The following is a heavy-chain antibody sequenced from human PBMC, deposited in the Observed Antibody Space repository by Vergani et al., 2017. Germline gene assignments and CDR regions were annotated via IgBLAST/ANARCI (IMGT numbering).Heavy chain of an antibody. CDR3: TTEPRYLGDGSCYWLKDPHFYGMDG. CDR1: GFSFRNAW. J-gene: IGHJ6*02. D-gene: IGHD3-10*01. CDR2: IKSTFDRGTT. V-gene: IGHV3-15*07. Sequence: EVQLVESGGGIVKPGGSLRLSCVASGFSFRNAWMNWVRRTPGKGLEWVGRIKSTFDRGTTDYAAAVKGGFTISRDDSKNTLFLQMNGLKTEDIGVYYLTTEPRYLGDGSCYWLKDPHFYGMDGWGQGTTVTVSS.